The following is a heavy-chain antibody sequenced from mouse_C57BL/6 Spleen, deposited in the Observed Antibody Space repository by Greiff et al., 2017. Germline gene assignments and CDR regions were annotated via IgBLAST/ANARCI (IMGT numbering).Heavy chain of an antibody. CDR2: IYPGDGDT. CDR1: GYAFSSSW. CDR3: ARCRGYDGAYYYAMDY. Sequence: VQLQQSGPELVKPGASVKISCKASGYAFSSSWMNWVKQRPGKGLEWIGRIYPGDGDTNYNGKFKGKATLTADKSSSTAYMQLSSLTSEDSAVYFCARCRGYDGAYYYAMDYWGQGTSVTVSS. D-gene: IGHD2-3*01. V-gene: IGHV1-82*01. J-gene: IGHJ4*01.